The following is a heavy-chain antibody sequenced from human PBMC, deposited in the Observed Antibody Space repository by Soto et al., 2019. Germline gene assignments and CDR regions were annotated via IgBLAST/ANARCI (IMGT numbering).Heavy chain of an antibody. V-gene: IGHV3-23*01. Sequence: QPVGSLRLSCGASGFTFSDYAMTWVRQAPGRGLEWVSSISASGVTPYYADSVKGRFTVSRDNSKNTLYLQMNSLTTEDTAVYYCAKPRDGSGYIHFDYWGQGILVTVSS. CDR2: ISASGVTP. CDR1: GFTFSDYA. J-gene: IGHJ4*02. D-gene: IGHD3-22*01. CDR3: AKPRDGSGYIHFDY.